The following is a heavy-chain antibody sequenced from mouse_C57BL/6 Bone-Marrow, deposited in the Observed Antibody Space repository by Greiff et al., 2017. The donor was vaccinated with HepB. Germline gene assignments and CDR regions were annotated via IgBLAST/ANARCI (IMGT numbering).Heavy chain of an antibody. CDR1: GFTFSSYG. J-gene: IGHJ1*03. CDR2: ISSGGSYT. V-gene: IGHV5-6*01. D-gene: IGHD1-1*01. CDR3: ARHEGSSYDDFDV. Sequence: EVKVVESGGDLVKPGGSLKLSCAASGFTFSSYGMSWVRQTPDKRLEWVATISSGGSYTYYPDSVKGRFTISRDNAKNTLYLQMSSLKSEDTAMYYCARHEGSSYDDFDVWGTGTTVTVSS.